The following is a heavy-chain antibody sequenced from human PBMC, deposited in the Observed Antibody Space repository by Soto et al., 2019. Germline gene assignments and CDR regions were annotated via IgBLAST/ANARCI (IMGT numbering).Heavy chain of an antibody. CDR1: GGSVSSGSHY. CDR2: IYYSGST. V-gene: IGHV4-61*01. D-gene: IGHD5-18*01. CDR3: ARVATAMVDY. J-gene: IGHJ4*02. Sequence: QVQLQESGPGLGKPSETLSLTCTVSGGSVSSGSHYWSWIRQPPGKGLEWIGYIYYSGSTNYNPSLKSRVTISVDASKNQFSLKLSSVTAADTAVYYCARVATAMVDYWGQGTLVTVSS.